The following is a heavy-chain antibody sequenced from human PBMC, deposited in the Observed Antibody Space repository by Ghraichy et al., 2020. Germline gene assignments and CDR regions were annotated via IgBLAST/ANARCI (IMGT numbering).Heavy chain of an antibody. V-gene: IGHV4-38-2*02. Sequence: SETLSLTCSVSGYSINSGYYWGWIRQPPGKGLEWIGSIFHSGTTYYNSSLKSRVTMSVDTFKNQFSLKLTSVTAADTAVYYCTRLDTRLFIGIGLLDCWGQGALVTVSS. CDR3: TRLDTRLFIGIGLLDC. D-gene: IGHD3-22*01. CDR2: IFHSGTT. CDR1: GYSINSGYY. J-gene: IGHJ4*02.